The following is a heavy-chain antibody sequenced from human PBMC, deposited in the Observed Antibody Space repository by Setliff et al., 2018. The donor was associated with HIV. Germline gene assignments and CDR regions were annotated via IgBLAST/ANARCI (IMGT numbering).Heavy chain of an antibody. V-gene: IGHV1-3*01. CDR1: GYTFTNYA. CDR3: ATFFLNTMTSCPACPDAFDI. D-gene: IGHD3-22*01. Sequence: ASVKVSCKASGYTFTNYAMHWVRQAPGQRLEWMGWINAGNGNTKYSQKIQGRVTITRDTSASTAYMELSSLRSEDTAVYYCATFFLNTMTSCPACPDAFDIWGQGTMVTVSS. CDR2: INAGNGNT. J-gene: IGHJ3*02.